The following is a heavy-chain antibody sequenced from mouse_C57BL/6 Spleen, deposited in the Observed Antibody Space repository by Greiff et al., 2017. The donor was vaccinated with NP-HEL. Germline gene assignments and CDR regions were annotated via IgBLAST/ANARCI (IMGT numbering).Heavy chain of an antibody. D-gene: IGHD2-3*01. CDR1: GYTFTSYW. J-gene: IGHJ4*01. Sequence: QVQLKQPGAELVKPGASVKLSCKASGYTFTSYWMHWVKQRPGQGLEWIGMIHPNSGSTNYNEKFKSKATLTVDKSSSTAYMQLSSLTSEDSAVYYCARSGDGYSHAMDYWGQGTSVTVSS. CDR3: ARSGDGYSHAMDY. V-gene: IGHV1-64*01. CDR2: IHPNSGST.